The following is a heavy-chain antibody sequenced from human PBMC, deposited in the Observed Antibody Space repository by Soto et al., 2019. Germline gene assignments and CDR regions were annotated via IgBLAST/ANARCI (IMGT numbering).Heavy chain of an antibody. CDR1: GYTFTNYS. D-gene: IGHD1-26*01. V-gene: IGHV1-3*01. CDR3: AREDVVGATGGDFDY. CDR2: INAGNGIK. Sequence: GASVKVSCKASGYTFTNYSMHWVRRAPGQKREWMGWINAGNGIKTYSHTFQRRHTITRDTSASTAFMELSSLRSEDTAVYYCAREDVVGATGGDFDYWGQGTRVTVSS. J-gene: IGHJ4*02.